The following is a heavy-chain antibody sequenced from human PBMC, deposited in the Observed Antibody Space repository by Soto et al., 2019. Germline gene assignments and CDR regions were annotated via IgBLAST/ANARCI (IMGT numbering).Heavy chain of an antibody. J-gene: IGHJ4*02. V-gene: IGHV3-23*01. CDR3: AKDITILVDRRDSGY. CDR2: ISGSGGST. D-gene: IGHD1-20*01. CDR1: GFTFSSYA. Sequence: PGGSLRLSCAASGFTFSSYAMSWVRQAPGKGLEWVSAISGSGGSTYYADSVKGRFTISRDNSKNTLYLQMNSLRAEDTAVYYCAKDITILVDRRDSGYWGQGTLVTVSS.